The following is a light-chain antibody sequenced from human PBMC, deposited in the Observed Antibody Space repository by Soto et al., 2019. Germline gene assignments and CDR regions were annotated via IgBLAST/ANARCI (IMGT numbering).Light chain of an antibody. CDR2: AAS. CDR3: QQLNSFPLT. CDR1: QGISSY. Sequence: IQFTQSPSSLSASVGDRVTITCRASQGISSYLAWYHQIPGKAPKLLIYAASTLESGVPSRFSGSGSGTDFTLTISSLQPEDFATYYCQQLNSFPLTFGGGTKV. J-gene: IGKJ4*01. V-gene: IGKV1-9*01.